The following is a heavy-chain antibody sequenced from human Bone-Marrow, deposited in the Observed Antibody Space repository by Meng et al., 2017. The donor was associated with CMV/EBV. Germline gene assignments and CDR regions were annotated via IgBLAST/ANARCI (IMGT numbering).Heavy chain of an antibody. V-gene: IGHV4-34*01. CDR2: INHGGST. D-gene: IGHD6-6*01. J-gene: IGHJ6*02. CDR1: DGSFSGYY. CDR3: ARVRIAAALARGYGMDV. Sequence: GSLRLSCAMYDGSFSGYYWTWIRQPPGKGLEWIGEINHGGSTNYNPSLKSRVTISVDTSKNQFSLKLSSVTAADTAVYYCARVRIAAALARGYGMDVWGQGTTVTVSS.